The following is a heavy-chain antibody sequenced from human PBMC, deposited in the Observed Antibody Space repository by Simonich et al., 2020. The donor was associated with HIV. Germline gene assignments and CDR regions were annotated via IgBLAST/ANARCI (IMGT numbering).Heavy chain of an antibody. J-gene: IGHJ4*02. D-gene: IGHD3-22*01. V-gene: IGHV4-34*01. Sequence: QVQLQQWGAGLLKPSETLSLTCAVYGGSFSGYYWNWIRQPPGKGLEWIGEINHRGSTNHNPSLMSRVTISVDTSKNQFSLKLSAVTAADTAVYYCARGVDLYDSSPRGFDYWAQGTLVTVSS. CDR3: ARGVDLYDSSPRGFDY. CDR2: INHRGST. CDR1: GGSFSGYY.